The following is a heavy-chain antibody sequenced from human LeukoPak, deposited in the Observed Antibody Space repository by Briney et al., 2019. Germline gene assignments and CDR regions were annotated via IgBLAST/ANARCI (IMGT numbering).Heavy chain of an antibody. CDR1: GGSISRYY. CDR3: ARLDSSGYSIDN. V-gene: IGHV4-4*09. CDR2: VYSSGTT. D-gene: IGHD3-22*01. Sequence: SETLSLTCTVSGGSISRYYYTWIRQPPGEGLEWIGYVYSSGTTEYNPSPKSRVTISIDTSKNQFSLKLSSVTAADTALYYCARLDSSGYSIDNWGQGTLVTVSS. J-gene: IGHJ4*02.